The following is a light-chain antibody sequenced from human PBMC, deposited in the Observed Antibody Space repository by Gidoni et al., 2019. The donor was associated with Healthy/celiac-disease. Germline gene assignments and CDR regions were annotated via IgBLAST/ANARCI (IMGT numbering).Light chain of an antibody. CDR3: MQALQTPPFT. CDR2: LGS. CDR1: KSLLHSNGYSY. Sequence: DIVMTQSLLSLPVNPGEPASISCRSSKSLLHSNGYSYLDWYLQKPGQSPQLLIYLGSNRASGVPDRFSGSGSGTDFTLKISRVEADDVVVYYCMQALQTPPFTFGPGTKVDIK. J-gene: IGKJ3*01. V-gene: IGKV2-28*01.